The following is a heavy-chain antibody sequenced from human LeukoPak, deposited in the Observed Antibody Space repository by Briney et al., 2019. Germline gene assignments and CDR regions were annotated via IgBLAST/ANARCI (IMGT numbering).Heavy chain of an antibody. CDR2: IIPIFGTA. D-gene: IGHD2-15*01. J-gene: IGHJ4*02. V-gene: IGHV1-69*13. CDR1: GGTFSSYA. CDR3: ARGVVVAAYVLDY. Sequence: SVKVSCKASGGTFSSYAISWVRQAPGQGLEWMGGIIPIFGTASYAQKFQGRVAITADESTSTAYMELNSLRSEDMAVYYCARGVVVAAYVLDYWGQGTLVTVSS.